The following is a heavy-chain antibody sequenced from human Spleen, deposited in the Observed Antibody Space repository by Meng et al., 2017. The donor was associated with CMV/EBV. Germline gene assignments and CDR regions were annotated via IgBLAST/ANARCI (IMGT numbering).Heavy chain of an antibody. Sequence: QVQLGQAGAGVKKPGASVKVSCKASGYTFTSYGISWVRQAPGPGLEWMGWINPNSGGTNYAQKFQGRVTMTRDTSISTAYMELSRLRSDDTAVYYCARVGSSWPSDYWGQGALVTVSS. D-gene: IGHD6-13*01. V-gene: IGHV1-2*02. CDR1: GYTFTSYG. CDR3: ARVGSSWPSDY. CDR2: INPNSGGT. J-gene: IGHJ4*02.